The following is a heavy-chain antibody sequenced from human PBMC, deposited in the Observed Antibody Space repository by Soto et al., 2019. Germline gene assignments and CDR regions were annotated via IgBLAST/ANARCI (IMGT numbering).Heavy chain of an antibody. J-gene: IGHJ4*02. CDR3: ARGGGGYCSSTSCLIY. V-gene: IGHV3-48*01. CDR2: ISSSSSTI. D-gene: IGHD2-2*03. Sequence: GGSLRLSCAASGFTFSSYSMNWVRQAPGKGLEWVSYISSSSSTIYYADSVKGRFTISRDNAKNSLYLQMNSLRAEDTAVYYCARGGGGYCSSTSCLIYWGQGTLVTVSS. CDR1: GFTFSSYS.